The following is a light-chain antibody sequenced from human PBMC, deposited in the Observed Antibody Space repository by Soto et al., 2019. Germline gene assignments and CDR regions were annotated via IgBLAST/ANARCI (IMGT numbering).Light chain of an antibody. Sequence: EIVLTQSPATLSLSPGERATLSCRASQSVSSYLAWYQQKPGQAPRLLIYDASNMATGIPARFSGSGSGTDFTLSISSLEPENFAVYDCQQRSNWPRGTCGHGTRLEIK. CDR1: QSVSSY. CDR2: DAS. V-gene: IGKV3-11*01. J-gene: IGKJ5*01. CDR3: QQRSNWPRGT.